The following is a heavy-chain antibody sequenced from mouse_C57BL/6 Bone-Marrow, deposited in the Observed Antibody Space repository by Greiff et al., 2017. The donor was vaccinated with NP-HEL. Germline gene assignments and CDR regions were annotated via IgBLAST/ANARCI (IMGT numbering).Heavy chain of an antibody. CDR1: GYAFTNYL. J-gene: IGHJ4*01. Sequence: QAQLQQSGAELVRPGTSVKVSCKASGYAFTNYLIEWVKQRPGQGLEWIGVINPGSGGTNYNEKFKGKATLTADKSSSTAYMQLSSLTSEDSAVYFCASLNYYGSSYEGAMDYWGQGTSVTVSS. CDR3: ASLNYYGSSYEGAMDY. V-gene: IGHV1-54*01. D-gene: IGHD1-1*01. CDR2: INPGSGGT.